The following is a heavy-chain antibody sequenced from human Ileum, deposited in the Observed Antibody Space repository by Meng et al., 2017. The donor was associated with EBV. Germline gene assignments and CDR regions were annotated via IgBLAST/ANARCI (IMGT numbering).Heavy chain of an antibody. J-gene: IGHJ4*02. CDR2: CSGGT. Sequence: HVRLQESVPGIVKPSQTLDLSCAVSGVSISSGVDHWSWIRQPPGKCLEWIGCSGGTYYNPSLKSRLTISVDTSKNQFSLKLDSATAADTAVYYCAIYAVGGSGQGYWGQGTLVTVSS. CDR1: GVSISSGVDH. V-gene: IGHV4-30-4*01. CDR3: AIYAVGGSGQGY. D-gene: IGHD1-26*01.